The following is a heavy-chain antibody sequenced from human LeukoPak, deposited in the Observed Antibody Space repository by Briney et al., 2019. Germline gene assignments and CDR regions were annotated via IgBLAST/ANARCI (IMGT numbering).Heavy chain of an antibody. J-gene: IGHJ6*03. Sequence: SVKVSCKASGGTFSSYAISWVRQAPGQGLEWMGGIIPIFGTANYAQKFQGRVTITADESTSTAYMELSSLRSEDTAVYYCARSRPTVTTEYYYYMDVWGKGTTDTVSS. CDR2: IIPIFGTA. V-gene: IGHV1-69*13. D-gene: IGHD4-11*01. CDR1: GGTFSSYA. CDR3: ARSRPTVTTEYYYYMDV.